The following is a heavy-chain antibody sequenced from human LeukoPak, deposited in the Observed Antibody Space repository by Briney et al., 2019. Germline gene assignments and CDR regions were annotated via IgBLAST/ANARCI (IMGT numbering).Heavy chain of an antibody. D-gene: IGHD3-9*01. Sequence: GGSLRLSCAASGFTFSSYWMSWVRQAPGKGLEWVANIKQDGREKYYVDSVKGRFTISRDNTKNSLYVQMNSLRAEDTAVYYCARVEDYDILTGFDYWGQGILVTVSS. CDR3: ARVEDYDILTGFDY. V-gene: IGHV3-7*01. CDR1: GFTFSSYW. J-gene: IGHJ4*02. CDR2: IKQDGREK.